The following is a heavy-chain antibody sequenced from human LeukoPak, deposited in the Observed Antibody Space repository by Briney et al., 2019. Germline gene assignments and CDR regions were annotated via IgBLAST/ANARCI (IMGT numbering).Heavy chain of an antibody. J-gene: IGHJ4*02. CDR3: AKSLRYSYGYFDY. D-gene: IGHD5-18*01. V-gene: IGHV3-23*01. CDR2: ISGSGGST. CDR1: GFTFSSYA. Sequence: PGGSLRLSCAASGFTFSSYAMSWVRQAPGKGLEWVSAISGSGGSTYYADSVKGRFTISRDNSKNTLYLQMNSLRGEDMAVYYCAKSLRYSYGYFDYWGQGTLVTVSS.